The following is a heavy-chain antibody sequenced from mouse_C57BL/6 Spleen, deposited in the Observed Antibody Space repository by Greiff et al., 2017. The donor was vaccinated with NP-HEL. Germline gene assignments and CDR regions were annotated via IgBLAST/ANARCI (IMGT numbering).Heavy chain of an antibody. D-gene: IGHD2-2*01. J-gene: IGHJ2*01. V-gene: IGHV1-63*01. Sequence: VQLQQSGAELVRPGTSVKMSCKASGYTFTNYWIGWVKQRPGHGLEWIGDIYPGGGYTNYNEKFKGKATLTADKSSSTAYMQFSSLTSEDSAIYYCARRGPSYYGYDEESDFDYWGQGTTLTVAS. CDR3: ARRGPSYYGYDEESDFDY. CDR2: IYPGGGYT. CDR1: GYTFTNYW.